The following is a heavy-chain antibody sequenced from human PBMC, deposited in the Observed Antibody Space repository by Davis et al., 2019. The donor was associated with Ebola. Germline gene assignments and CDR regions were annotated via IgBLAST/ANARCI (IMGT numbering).Heavy chain of an antibody. J-gene: IGHJ6*02. V-gene: IGHV1-69*06. CDR2: IIPIFGTA. D-gene: IGHD3-3*01. CDR3: ARDLPQGFLVGEYYYYGMDV. Sequence: AASVKVSCKASGGTFSSYAISWVRQAPGQGLEWMGRIIPIFGTANYAQKFQGRVTITADKSTSTAYMELSSLRSEDTAVYYCARDLPQGFLVGEYYYYGMDVWGQGTTVTVSS. CDR1: GGTFSSYA.